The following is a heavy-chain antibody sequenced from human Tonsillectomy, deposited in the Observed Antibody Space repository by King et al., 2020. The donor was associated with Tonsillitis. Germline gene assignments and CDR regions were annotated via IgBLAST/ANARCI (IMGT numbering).Heavy chain of an antibody. V-gene: IGHV1-69*01. CDR1: GGTFSSYA. CDR2: IVTVFGTA. D-gene: IGHD3-3*01. CDR3: ARLKDDFWSGYVNWFDP. Sequence: VQLVASGAEVKKPGSSVKVSCTASGGTFSSYAINWVRQAPGQGLEWMGGIVTVFGTANYAQKFQGRVTITADESTSTAYMELSSLTSEDTAVYYCARLKDDFWSGYVNWFDPWGQGTLVTVSS. J-gene: IGHJ5*02.